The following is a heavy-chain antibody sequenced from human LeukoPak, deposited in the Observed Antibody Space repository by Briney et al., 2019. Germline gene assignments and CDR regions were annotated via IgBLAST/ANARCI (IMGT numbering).Heavy chain of an antibody. V-gene: IGHV1-8*01. CDR1: GYTFTSYD. CDR3: ARGEYPNGWYY. CDR2: MNPNSGNT. Sequence: ASLKVSCKASGYTFTSYDINWVRQATGQGLEWMGWMNPNSGNTGCAQKFQGRVTMTRNTSISTAYMELSSLRSEDTAVYYCARGEYPNGWYYWGQGTLVTVSS. J-gene: IGHJ4*02. D-gene: IGHD2-15*01.